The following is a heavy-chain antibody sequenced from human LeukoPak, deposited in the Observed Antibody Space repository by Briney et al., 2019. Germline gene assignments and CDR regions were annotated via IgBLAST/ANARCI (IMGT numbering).Heavy chain of an antibody. CDR2: IYPGDSDT. CDR1: GYSFTSYW. V-gene: IGHV5-51*01. CDR3: TRLHYYYYGMDV. Sequence: GESLKVSCKGSGYSFTSYWIGWVRQMPGKGLEWLGIIYPGDSDTRYSPSFQGQVTISADKSINTAYLQWSSLKASDTAVYYCTRLHYYYYGMDVWGQGTTVTVSS. J-gene: IGHJ6*02.